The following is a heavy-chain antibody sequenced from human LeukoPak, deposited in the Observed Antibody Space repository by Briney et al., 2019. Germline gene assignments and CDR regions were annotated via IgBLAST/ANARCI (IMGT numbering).Heavy chain of an antibody. Sequence: SETLSLTCTVSGGSISSYYWSWIRQPPGKGLEWIGHIYTSGSPNYNPSLRSRVTMSVDTSKNQISLKLSSVTAADSAVYYCARGSEQWLTYFDYWGQGTLVTVSS. V-gene: IGHV4-4*07. CDR3: ARGSEQWLTYFDY. J-gene: IGHJ4*02. D-gene: IGHD6-19*01. CDR2: IYTSGSP. CDR1: GGSISSYY.